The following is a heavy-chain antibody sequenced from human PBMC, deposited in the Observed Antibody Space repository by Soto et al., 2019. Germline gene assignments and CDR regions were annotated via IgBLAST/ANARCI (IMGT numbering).Heavy chain of an antibody. V-gene: IGHV4-61*05. CDR2: IDYSGST. CDR3: ATHYSDWAFDN. D-gene: IGHD1-26*01. Sequence: SETLSLTCTVSGGSISSSSYYWGWIRQPPGKGLEWIGYIDYSGSTYYNPSLKSRVTMSLDTSKNHLSLRLSSVTAADRAIYYCATHYSDWAFDNWGQGTLVTVSS. J-gene: IGHJ4*02. CDR1: GGSISSSSYY.